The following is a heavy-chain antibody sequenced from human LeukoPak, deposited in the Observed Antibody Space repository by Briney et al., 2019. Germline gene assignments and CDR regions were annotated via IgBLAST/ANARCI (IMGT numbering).Heavy chain of an antibody. CDR2: ISSSSSPI. CDR1: GFTFSSYS. CDR3: ARVPGESRMAGDYYYYMDV. Sequence: HPGGSLRLSCAASGFTFSSYSMDWVRQAPGKGLEWVSYISSSSSPIYYADSVKGRFAISRDNAKNSLYLQMNSLRAEDTAVYYCARVPGESRMAGDYYYYMDVWGKGTTVTVSS. V-gene: IGHV3-48*01. J-gene: IGHJ6*03. D-gene: IGHD5-24*01.